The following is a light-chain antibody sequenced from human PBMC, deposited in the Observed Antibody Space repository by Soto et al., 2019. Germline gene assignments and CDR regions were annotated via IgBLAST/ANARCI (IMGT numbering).Light chain of an antibody. CDR1: QSVLYSSNNNNY. CDR3: QQYESTPPA. CDR2: CAS. V-gene: IGKV4-1*01. J-gene: IGKJ2*01. Sequence: DIVMTQSPDSLAVSLGERATINCKSSQSVLYSSNNNNYLAWYQQRPGQPPKLLIYCASTRESGVSDRFSGSGSGTDFSLTIASLQAEGVAVYYGQQYESTPPAFGQGTKVEIK.